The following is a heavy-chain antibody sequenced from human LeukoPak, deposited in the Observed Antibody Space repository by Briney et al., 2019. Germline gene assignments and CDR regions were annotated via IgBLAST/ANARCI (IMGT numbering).Heavy chain of an antibody. J-gene: IGHJ5*02. CDR3: ARGGTMIVVDVRDKAANLVRFDP. D-gene: IGHD3-22*01. V-gene: IGHV1-2*02. CDR1: RYTFTGYY. Sequence: ASVKVSCKASRYTFTGYYMHWVRQAPGQGLEWMGWINPNSGGTNYAQRFQGRVTMTRDTSISTAYMELSRLRSDDTAVYYCARGGTMIVVDVRDKAANLVRFDPWGQGTLVTVSS. CDR2: INPNSGGT.